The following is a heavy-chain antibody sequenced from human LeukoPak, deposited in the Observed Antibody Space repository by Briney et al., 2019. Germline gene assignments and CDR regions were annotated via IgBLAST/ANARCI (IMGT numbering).Heavy chain of an antibody. Sequence: SSVRVSCKASVYTFTGYYMICVRRAPGHPLEWVGWINPNSGGTDYAQKFQGRVTMTRDTCISTAYMELSRLRSDDMAVYYCARALGYCSGGSCYFPYYYYYYMDVWGKGTTATISS. V-gene: IGHV1-2*02. D-gene: IGHD2-15*01. CDR2: INPNSGGT. CDR3: ARALGYCSGGSCYFPYYYYYYMDV. J-gene: IGHJ6*03. CDR1: VYTFTGYY.